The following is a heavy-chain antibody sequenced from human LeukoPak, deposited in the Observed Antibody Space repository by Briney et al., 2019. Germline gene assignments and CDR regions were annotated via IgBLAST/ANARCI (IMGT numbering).Heavy chain of an antibody. J-gene: IGHJ6*03. V-gene: IGHV3-48*03. Sequence: GGSLRLSCAASGFTFSSYEMNWVRQAPGKGLEWVSYISSSGSTIYYADSVKGRFTISRDNAKNSLYLQMNSLRAEDTAVYYCARVRKYDFWSGYYHYYYYYYMDVWGKGTTVTVSS. CDR3: ARVRKYDFWSGYYHYYYYYYMDV. D-gene: IGHD3-3*01. CDR1: GFTFSSYE. CDR2: ISSSGSTI.